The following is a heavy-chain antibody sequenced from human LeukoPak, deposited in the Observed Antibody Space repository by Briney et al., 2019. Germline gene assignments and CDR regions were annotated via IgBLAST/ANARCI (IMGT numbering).Heavy chain of an antibody. CDR2: TYYSGTT. V-gene: IGHV4-31*03. CDR3: ARLSQGLVQDY. CDR1: GGSISSGGYY. D-gene: IGHD6-6*01. J-gene: IGHJ4*02. Sequence: SETLSLTCTVSGGSISSGGYYWSWIRQHPGKGLEWIGYTYYSGTTYYNPSLKSRVTISVDTSKNQFSLRVSSVTAADTAVFYCARLSQGLVQDYWGQGTLVTVSS.